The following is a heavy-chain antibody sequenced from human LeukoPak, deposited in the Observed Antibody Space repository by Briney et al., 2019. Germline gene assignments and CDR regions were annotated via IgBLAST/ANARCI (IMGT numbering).Heavy chain of an antibody. Sequence: SGGSLRLSCAASGFTFSNAWMNWVRQAPGKGLEWVGRIKRKTDGGTTDYAAPVKGRFTISRDDSKNTLYLQMNSLKTEDTAVYYRTQECFPEAFVIWGQGTMVTVSS. CDR2: IKRKTDGGTT. V-gene: IGHV3-15*01. D-gene: IGHD3-3*01. CDR3: TQECFPEAFVI. J-gene: IGHJ3*02. CDR1: GFTFSNAW.